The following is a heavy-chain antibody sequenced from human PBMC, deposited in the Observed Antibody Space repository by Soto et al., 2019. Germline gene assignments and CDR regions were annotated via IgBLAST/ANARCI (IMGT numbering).Heavy chain of an antibody. CDR1: GGSISSSSYY. V-gene: IGHV4-39*01. CDR2: IYYSGST. CDR3: ARPRDTYSIYGMDV. J-gene: IGHJ6*02. D-gene: IGHD6-13*01. Sequence: PSVTLSLTCTVSGGSISSSSYYWGWIRQPPGKGLEWIGSIYYSGSTYYNPSLKSRVTISVDTSKNQFSLKLSSVTAADTAVYYCARPRDTYSIYGMDVWGQGTTVTVSS.